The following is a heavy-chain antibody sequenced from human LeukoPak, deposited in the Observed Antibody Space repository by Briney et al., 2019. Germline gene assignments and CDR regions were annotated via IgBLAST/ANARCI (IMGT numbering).Heavy chain of an antibody. Sequence: GGFLRLSCTASGFTFGDYAMSWVRQAPGKGLEWVGFIRSKAYGGTTEYAASVKGRFTISRDDSKSIAYLQMNSLKTEDTAVYYCTRALYYDFWSGYFYWGQGTLVTVSS. D-gene: IGHD3-3*01. CDR2: IRSKAYGGTT. J-gene: IGHJ4*02. CDR3: TRALYYDFWSGYFY. V-gene: IGHV3-49*04. CDR1: GFTFGDYA.